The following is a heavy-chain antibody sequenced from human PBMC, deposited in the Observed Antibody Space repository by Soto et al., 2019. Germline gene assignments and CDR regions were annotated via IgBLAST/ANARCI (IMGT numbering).Heavy chain of an antibody. CDR1: GFTFSSYA. Sequence: EVQLLESGGGLVQPGGSLRLSCAASGFTFSSYAMSWVRQAPGKGLEWVSAISGSGGSTYYAESVKGRFTIYRDNSKNTLYLQMNSLRAEDTAVYYCAKGAIRGYYGMDVWGQGTTVTVSS. CDR3: AKGAIRGYYGMDV. D-gene: IGHD3-10*01. V-gene: IGHV3-23*01. CDR2: ISGSGGST. J-gene: IGHJ6*02.